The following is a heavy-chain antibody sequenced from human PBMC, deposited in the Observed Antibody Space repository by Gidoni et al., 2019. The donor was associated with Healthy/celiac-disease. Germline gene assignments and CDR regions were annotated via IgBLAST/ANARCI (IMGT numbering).Heavy chain of an antibody. Sequence: QVQLVESGGGVVQPGRSLRLSCAASGFPFRSYGMHWVRQAPGKGREWVAVIWYDGSNKYYADSVKGRFTISRDNSKNTLYLQMNSLRAEDTAVYYCARDYGGGYYYYGMDVWGQGTTVTVSS. J-gene: IGHJ6*02. V-gene: IGHV3-33*01. CDR3: ARDYGGGYYYYGMDV. CDR2: IWYDGSNK. CDR1: GFPFRSYG. D-gene: IGHD4-17*01.